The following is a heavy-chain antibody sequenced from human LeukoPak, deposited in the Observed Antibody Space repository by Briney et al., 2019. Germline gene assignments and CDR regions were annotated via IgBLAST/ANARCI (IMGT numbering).Heavy chain of an antibody. CDR3: ARGRGAAAGSKNSYFDY. V-gene: IGHV4-34*01. CDR1: GGSFSGYY. CDR2: INHSGST. D-gene: IGHD6-13*01. Sequence: PSETLSLTCAVYGGSFSGYYWSWIRQPPGKGLEWIGEINHSGSTNYNPSLKSRVTISVDTSKNQFSLKLSSVTAADTAVYYCARGRGAAAGSKNSYFDYWGQGTLVTVSS. J-gene: IGHJ4*02.